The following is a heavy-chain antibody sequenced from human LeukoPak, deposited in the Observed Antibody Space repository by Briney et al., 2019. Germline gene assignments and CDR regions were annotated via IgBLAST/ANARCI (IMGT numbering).Heavy chain of an antibody. CDR2: IYYSGST. D-gene: IGHD2-2*02. V-gene: IGHV4-59*08. J-gene: IGHJ4*02. Sequence: PSETLSLTCTVSGGSISSYYWSWIRQPPGKGLGWIGYIYYSGSTNYNPSLKSRVTISVDTSKNQFSLKLSSVTAADTAVYYCARQEIVVVPAAIVESWGQGILITVSS. CDR1: GGSISSYY. CDR3: ARQEIVVVPAAIVES.